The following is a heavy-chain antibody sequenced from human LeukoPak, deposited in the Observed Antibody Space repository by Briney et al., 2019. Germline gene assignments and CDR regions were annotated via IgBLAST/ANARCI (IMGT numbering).Heavy chain of an antibody. Sequence: SETLSLTCTLSGGSIRSAAYYWGWIRQPPGKGLEGIGNIYYSGSTYYNPSLKGRVTISVDTSKNQFSLKVRSVTAADTAVYYCARQGGSPDWFDPWGQGTLVTVSS. V-gene: IGHV4-39*01. CDR2: IYYSGST. CDR1: GGSIRSAAYY. CDR3: ARQGGSPDWFDP. D-gene: IGHD1-26*01. J-gene: IGHJ5*02.